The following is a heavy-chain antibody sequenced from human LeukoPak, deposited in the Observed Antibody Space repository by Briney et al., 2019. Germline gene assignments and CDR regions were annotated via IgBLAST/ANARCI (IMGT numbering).Heavy chain of an antibody. Sequence: SETLSLTCTVSGGSISSGGYYWSWIRQHPGKGLEWIGYIYYSGSTHYNPSLKSRVTISVDTSKNQFSLKLSSVTAADTAVYYCARFAMVRGVIPRGYFDYWGQGTLVTVSS. D-gene: IGHD3-10*01. J-gene: IGHJ4*02. CDR2: IYYSGST. CDR1: GGSISSGGYY. V-gene: IGHV4-31*03. CDR3: ARFAMVRGVIPRGYFDY.